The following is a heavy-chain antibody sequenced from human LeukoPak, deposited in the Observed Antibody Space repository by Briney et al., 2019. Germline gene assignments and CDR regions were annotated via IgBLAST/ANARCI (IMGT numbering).Heavy chain of an antibody. J-gene: IGHJ6*02. CDR2: IYPGDSDT. V-gene: IGHV5-51*01. CDR3: ARVINRSKNYYYGMDV. D-gene: IGHD3-16*02. Sequence: GESLKISCKGSGYSFTSYWIGWVRQMPGKGLEWMGIIYPGDSDTRYSPSFQGQVTISADKSISTAYLQWSSLKASDTAMYYCARVINRSKNYYYGMDVWGQGTTVTVSS. CDR1: GYSFTSYW.